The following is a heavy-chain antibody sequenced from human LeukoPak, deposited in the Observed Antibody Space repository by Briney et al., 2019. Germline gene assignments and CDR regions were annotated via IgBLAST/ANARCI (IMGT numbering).Heavy chain of an antibody. J-gene: IGHJ5*02. D-gene: IGHD6-13*01. V-gene: IGHV3-7*01. CDR2: IKQDGSEK. CDR1: GFTFSNFA. CDR3: AREISSWYRTEGRFDP. Sequence: GGSLRLSCAASGFTFSNFAMTWVRQAPGKGLEWVANIKQDGSEKYYLDSVRGRFTISRDNAKNSLYLQMNSLRVGDTAAYYCAREISSWYRTEGRFDPWGQGTLVTVSS.